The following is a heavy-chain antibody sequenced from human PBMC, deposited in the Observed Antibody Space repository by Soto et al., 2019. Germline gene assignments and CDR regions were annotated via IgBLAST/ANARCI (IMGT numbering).Heavy chain of an antibody. CDR1: GCSISSYY. CDR2: IYHTDST. V-gene: IGHV4-59*01. Sequence: SETLSLTCSLSGCSISSYYWTWIRQPPGKGLEWIGDIYHTDSTNYNPSLESRITISIDTSKNQFSLKLSSVTAADTAVYYCARDRAAYDSSGCSIDQWGQGTLVTVS. CDR3: ARDRAAYDSSGCSIDQ. D-gene: IGHD3-22*01. J-gene: IGHJ1*01.